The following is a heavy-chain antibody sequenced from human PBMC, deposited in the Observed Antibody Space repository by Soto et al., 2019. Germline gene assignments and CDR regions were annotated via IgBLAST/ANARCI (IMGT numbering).Heavy chain of an antibody. CDR2: ISGSGGRS. D-gene: IGHD3-16*01. V-gene: IGHV3-23*01. J-gene: IGHJ4*02. CDR1: GFTFSNYA. CDR3: AKAYFVWSSEQPYYFDY. Sequence: EVQLLDSGGGLVQPGGSLRLSCAASGFTFSNYAMTWVRQGPGKGLXXXXXISGSGGRSYYADSVKGRFTISXDNSKSTXXXXXNXXXXXDTAVYYCAKAYFVWSSEQPYYFDYWGQGTLVTVSS.